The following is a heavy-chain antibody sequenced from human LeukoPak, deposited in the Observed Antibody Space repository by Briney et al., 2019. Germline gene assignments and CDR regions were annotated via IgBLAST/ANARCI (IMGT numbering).Heavy chain of an antibody. J-gene: IGHJ3*02. CDR1: GFTFSSYW. Sequence: GGSLRLSCAASGFTFSSYWMSWVRQAPGKGLEWVANIKQDGSEKYYVDSVKGRFTISRDNAKNSLYLQMNSLRAEDTAVYYCARASQSRSGWYKYSDAFDIWGQGTMVTVSS. D-gene: IGHD6-19*01. CDR3: ARASQSRSGWYKYSDAFDI. V-gene: IGHV3-7*01. CDR2: IKQDGSEK.